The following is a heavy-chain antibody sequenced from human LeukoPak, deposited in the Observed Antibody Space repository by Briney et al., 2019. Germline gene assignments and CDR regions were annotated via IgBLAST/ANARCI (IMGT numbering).Heavy chain of an antibody. V-gene: IGHV3-7*01. D-gene: IGHD4-17*01. CDR2: IKQDGSEK. CDR1: GFTFSSYW. CDR3: ARGSHMTTVSPISY. J-gene: IGHJ4*02. Sequence: PGGSLRLSCAASGFTFSSYWMSWVRQAPGKGLEWVANIKQDGSEKYYVDSVKGRFTISRDNAKNSLYLQMNSLRAEDTAVYYCARGSHMTTVSPISYWGQGTLVTVSS.